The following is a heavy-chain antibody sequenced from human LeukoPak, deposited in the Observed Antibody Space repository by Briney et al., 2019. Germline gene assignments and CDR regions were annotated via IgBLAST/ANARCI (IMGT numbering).Heavy chain of an antibody. CDR2: IYPGDSDT. Sequence: GGSLRLSCAASGFTFSGYWIGWVRQMPGKGLEWMGIIYPGDSDTRYSPSFQGQVTISADKSISTAYLQWSSLKASDTAIYYCARPKGLYYYGSGSFSFDYWGQETLVTVSS. CDR3: ARPKGLYYYGSGSFSFDY. V-gene: IGHV5-51*01. D-gene: IGHD3-10*01. CDR1: GFTFSGYW. J-gene: IGHJ4*02.